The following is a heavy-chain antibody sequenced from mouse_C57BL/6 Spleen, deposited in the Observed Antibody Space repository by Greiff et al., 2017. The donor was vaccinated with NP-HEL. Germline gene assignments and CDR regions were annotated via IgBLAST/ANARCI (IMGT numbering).Heavy chain of an antibody. CDR1: GYSITSGYY. D-gene: IGHD1-1*01. Sequence: EVKLQESGPGLVKPSQSLSLTCSVTGYSITSGYYWNWIRQFPGNILEWMGYISYDGSNNYNPSLKNRISITRDTSKNQFFLKLNSVTTEDTATYYCARGVYYGSTFDYWGQGTTLTVSS. CDR3: ARGVYYGSTFDY. CDR2: ISYDGSN. J-gene: IGHJ2*01. V-gene: IGHV3-6*01.